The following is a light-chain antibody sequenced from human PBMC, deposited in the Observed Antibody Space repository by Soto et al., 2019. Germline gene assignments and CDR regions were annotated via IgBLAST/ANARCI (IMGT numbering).Light chain of an antibody. CDR2: GAS. J-gene: IGKJ2*01. V-gene: IGKV1-39*01. CDR1: QSISTY. CDR3: QQSFSTPYT. Sequence: DIQMTQSPSSLSASVGDRVTITCRASQSISTYLSWYQQNPGKAPKLLITGASTLQGGVPSRFSGSGSGTDFALTISSLQPEDFATYFCQQSFSTPYTVGQGTKLEIK.